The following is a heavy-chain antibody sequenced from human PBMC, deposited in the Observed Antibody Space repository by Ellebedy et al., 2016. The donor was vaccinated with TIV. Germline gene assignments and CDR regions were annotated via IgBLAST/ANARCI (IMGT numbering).Heavy chain of an antibody. J-gene: IGHJ4*02. Sequence: SGPTLVKPTQTLTLTCTFSGFSLSTSGVGVGWIRQPPGKALEWLALIYWDDDKRYSPSLKSRLTITKDTTNNQVVLTMTNMDPVDTATYYCAHSDYHTGSWSLDYWGQGTLVTVSS. CDR2: IYWDDDK. CDR1: GFSLSTSGVG. D-gene: IGHD6-13*01. CDR3: AHSDYHTGSWSLDY. V-gene: IGHV2-5*02.